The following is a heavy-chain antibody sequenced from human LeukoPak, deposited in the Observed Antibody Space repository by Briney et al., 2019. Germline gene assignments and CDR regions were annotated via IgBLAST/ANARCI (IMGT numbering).Heavy chain of an antibody. CDR2: INHSGST. J-gene: IGHJ4*02. CDR1: GGSFSGYY. V-gene: IGHV4-34*01. Sequence: PSETLSLTCAVYGGSFSGYYWSWIRQPPGKGLEWIGEINHSGSTNYNPSLKNRVTISVDTSKNQFSLKLSSVTAADTAVYYCARGRLVGATTFPNVLGFDYWGQGTLVTVSS. D-gene: IGHD1-26*01. CDR3: ARGRLVGATTFPNVLGFDY.